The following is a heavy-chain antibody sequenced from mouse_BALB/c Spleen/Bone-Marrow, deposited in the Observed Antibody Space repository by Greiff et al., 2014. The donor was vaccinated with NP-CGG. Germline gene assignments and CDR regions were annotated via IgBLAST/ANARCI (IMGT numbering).Heavy chain of an antibody. Sequence: QVQLQQSGAELVRPGASVKLSCKASGYTFTSYWINWVKQRPGQGLEWIGNIYPSASYTNYNQRFKDKATLTVDKSSSTAYMQLSSPTSEDSAVYYCTREYGNYPFDYWGQGTTLTVSS. J-gene: IGHJ2*01. CDR1: GYTFTSYW. CDR2: IYPSASYT. D-gene: IGHD2-10*02. V-gene: IGHV1-69*02. CDR3: TREYGNYPFDY.